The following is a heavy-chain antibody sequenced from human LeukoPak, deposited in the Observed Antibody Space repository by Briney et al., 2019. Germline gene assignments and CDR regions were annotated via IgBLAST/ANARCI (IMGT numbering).Heavy chain of an antibody. CDR3: ARVWMGSRGAFDI. J-gene: IGHJ3*02. Sequence: PSETLSLTCTVSGDSISRYYRSWIRQPPGKGLEWIGCINDSGSTNYNPSLKSRVTISADTSKNQFSLNLSSVTAADTAVYCCARVWMGSRGAFDIWSQGTMVTVSS. V-gene: IGHV4-59*08. CDR1: GDSISRYY. D-gene: IGHD3-10*01. CDR2: INDSGST.